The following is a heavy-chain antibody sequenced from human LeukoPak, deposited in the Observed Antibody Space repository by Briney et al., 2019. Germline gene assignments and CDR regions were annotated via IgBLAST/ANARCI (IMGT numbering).Heavy chain of an antibody. J-gene: IGHJ5*02. D-gene: IGHD3-10*01. V-gene: IGHV5-51*01. CDR3: ARHGRSGSYPDWFDP. CDR1: GSIFTSYW. Sequence: GASLQISCEGSGSIFTSYWSGGGRALRGKGLEGMGIIYPGDSHTRYSPSSQGQVTISAAKSISTAYLQWSSLKASDTAMYYCARHGRSGSYPDWFDPWGQGTLVTVSS. CDR2: IYPGDSHT.